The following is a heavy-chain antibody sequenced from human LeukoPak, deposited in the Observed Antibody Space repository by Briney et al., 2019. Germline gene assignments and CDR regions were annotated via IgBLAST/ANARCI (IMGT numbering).Heavy chain of an antibody. CDR1: GFTFSSYT. J-gene: IGHJ4*02. CDR3: ARMVRGVMRGIDYFDY. D-gene: IGHD3-10*01. Sequence: QPGGSLRLSCAASGFTFSSYTMHWVRQAPGKGLEWVAVISYDGSNKYYADSVKGRFTISRDNSKNTLYLQMNSLRAEDTAVYYCARMVRGVMRGIDYFDYWGQGTLVTVSS. V-gene: IGHV3-30-3*01. CDR2: ISYDGSNK.